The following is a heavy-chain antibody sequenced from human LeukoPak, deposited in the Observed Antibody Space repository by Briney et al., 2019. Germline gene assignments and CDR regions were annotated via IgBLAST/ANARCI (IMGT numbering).Heavy chain of an antibody. J-gene: IGHJ4*02. V-gene: IGHV3-23*01. D-gene: IGHD6-19*01. CDR1: GFTVSSNY. CDR2: ISGSGGST. Sequence: GGSLRLSCAASGFTVSSNYMSWVRQAPGKGLEWVSAISGSGGSTYYADSVKGRFTISRDNSKNTLYLQMNSLRAEDTAVYYCASMRSSGAYWGQGTLVTVSS. CDR3: ASMRSSGAY.